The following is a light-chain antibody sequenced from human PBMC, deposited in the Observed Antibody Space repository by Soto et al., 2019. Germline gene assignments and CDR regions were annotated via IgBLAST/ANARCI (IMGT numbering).Light chain of an antibody. V-gene: IGKV3-11*01. CDR3: QQRSYPIT. CDR1: QRRGRY. J-gene: IGKJ5*01. CDR2: DAS. Sequence: VLTQSPDTLSLSPGARATLSCRASQRRGRYLAWYQQKPGPAPRLLIYDASHRATGIPVRLIGSGSESDFPLTLRSLEPEDSAVYDCQQRSYPITFGQGTRLEI.